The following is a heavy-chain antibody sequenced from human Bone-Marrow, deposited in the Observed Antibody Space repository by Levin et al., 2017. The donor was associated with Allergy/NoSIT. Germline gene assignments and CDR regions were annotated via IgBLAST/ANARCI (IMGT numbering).Heavy chain of an antibody. CDR1: GFTFSSSA. J-gene: IGHJ4*02. CDR2: VSDDGDTT. Sequence: GESLKISCVDAGFTFSSSAMSWVRRAPGKGLEWVSGVSDDGDTTYYADSVKGRFTISRDNSRNTLYLQMKSLRAEGTAEYYGAKVPPYFDFWSGSYFFEDWGQGTLVTVSS. D-gene: IGHD3-3*01. V-gene: IGHV3-23*01. CDR3: AKVPPYFDFWSGSYFFED.